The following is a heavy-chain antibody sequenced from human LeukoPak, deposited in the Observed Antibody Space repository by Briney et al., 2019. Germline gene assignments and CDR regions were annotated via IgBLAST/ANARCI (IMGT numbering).Heavy chain of an antibody. CDR2: IVVGSGNT. V-gene: IGHV1-58*01. CDR1: GFTFTSSA. CDR3: ASRDTLGNPHFDY. Sequence: ASVKVSCKASGFTFTSSAVQWVRQARGHRLEWIGWIVVGSGNTNYAQKFQERVTITRDMSTSTAYMELSSLRSEDTAVYYCASRDTLGNPHFDYWGQGTLVTVSS. J-gene: IGHJ4*02. D-gene: IGHD2/OR15-2a*01.